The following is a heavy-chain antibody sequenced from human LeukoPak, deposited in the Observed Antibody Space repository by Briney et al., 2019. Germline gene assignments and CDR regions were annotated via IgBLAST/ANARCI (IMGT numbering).Heavy chain of an antibody. Sequence: PSGTLSLTCAVSGGSISSSNWWSGGRQPPGKGVGWIAEIYHSGSTNYNTSLKSRVTISVDKSKNQFSLKLSSVTDADTAVYDCARVGSCGWYRVGYFQHWGQGTLVTVSS. V-gene: IGHV4-4*02. J-gene: IGHJ1*01. CDR2: IYHSGST. D-gene: IGHD6-19*01. CDR3: ARVGSCGWYRVGYFQH. CDR1: GGSISSSNW.